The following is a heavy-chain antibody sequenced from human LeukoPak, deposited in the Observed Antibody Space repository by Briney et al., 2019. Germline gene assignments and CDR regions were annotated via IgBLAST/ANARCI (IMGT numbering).Heavy chain of an antibody. CDR2: ISSSSSYT. V-gene: IGHV3-21*04. CDR3: AKGGIAVAGTSYYYYMDV. D-gene: IGHD6-19*01. Sequence: KPGGSLRLSCAASGFTFSSYSMNWVRQAPGKGLEWVSSISSSSSYTYYADSVKGRFTISRDNSKNTLHLQMNSLRAEDAAVYYCAKGGIAVAGTSYYYYMDVWGKGTTVTISS. CDR1: GFTFSSYS. J-gene: IGHJ6*03.